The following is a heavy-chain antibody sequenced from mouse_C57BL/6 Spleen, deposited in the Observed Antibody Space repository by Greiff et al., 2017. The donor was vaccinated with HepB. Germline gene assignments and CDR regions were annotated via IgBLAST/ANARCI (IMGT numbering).Heavy chain of an antibody. CDR1: GYTFTSYW. D-gene: IGHD1-1*01. V-gene: IGHV1-69*01. CDR2: IDPSDSYT. CDR3: ARTSDYYGSSYGFAY. Sequence: QVQLKQPGAELVMPGASVKLSCRASGYTFTSYWMHWVKQRPGQGLEWIGEIDPSDSYTNYNQKFKGKSTLTVDKSSSTAYMQLSSLTSEDSAVYYCARTSDYYGSSYGFAYWGRGTLVTVSA. J-gene: IGHJ3*01.